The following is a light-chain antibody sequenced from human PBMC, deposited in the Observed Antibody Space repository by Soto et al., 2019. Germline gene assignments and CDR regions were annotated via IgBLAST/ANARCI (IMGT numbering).Light chain of an antibody. Sequence: DVQMTQSPSSLSASVGDIVTSTCRASQNIDIYLNRYQQKPGRPPTLLIYTTSRLQSGVPTRFSGSGSGTDFTLTISNLQPADFATYSCHQSYITPPAFGQGTKVGIK. J-gene: IGKJ2*01. V-gene: IGKV1-39*01. CDR2: TTS. CDR1: QNIDIY. CDR3: HQSYITPPA.